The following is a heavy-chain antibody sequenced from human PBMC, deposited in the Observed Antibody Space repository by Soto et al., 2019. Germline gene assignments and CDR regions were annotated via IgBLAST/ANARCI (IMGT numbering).Heavy chain of an antibody. V-gene: IGHV3-11*01. CDR2: ISSSGSTI. CDR1: GFTFSDYY. D-gene: IGHD3-22*01. J-gene: IGHJ4*02. CDR3: ARGAYYYDSSGYFD. Sequence: LRLSCAASGFTFSDYYMSWIRQAPGKGLEWVSYISSSGSTIYYADSVKGRFTISRDNAKNSLYLQMNSLRAEDTAVYYYARGAYYYDSSGYFDWGQGTLVTVSS.